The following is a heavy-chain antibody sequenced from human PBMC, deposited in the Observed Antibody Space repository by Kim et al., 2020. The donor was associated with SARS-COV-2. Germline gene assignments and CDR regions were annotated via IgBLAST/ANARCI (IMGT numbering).Heavy chain of an antibody. CDR3: ARDLWAENRWFGDGPYGDVDCDMDG. Sequence: GGSLRLSCAASGFTFSSYSMNWVRQAPGKGLEWVSSISSSSSYIYYADSVKGRFTISRDNAKNSLYLQMNSLRAEDMAVYYCARDLWAENRWFGDGPYGDVDCDMDGWGEGTTVTVSS. V-gene: IGHV3-21*01. D-gene: IGHD3-10*01. CDR2: ISSSSSYI. J-gene: IGHJ6*04. CDR1: GFTFSSYS.